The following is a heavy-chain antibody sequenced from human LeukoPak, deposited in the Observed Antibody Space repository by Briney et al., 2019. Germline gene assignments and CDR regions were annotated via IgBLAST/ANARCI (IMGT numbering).Heavy chain of an antibody. D-gene: IGHD3-22*01. V-gene: IGHV3-13*01. CDR2: IDIPGNT. J-gene: IGHJ4*02. CDR1: GFTLSTYD. Sequence: PGGSLRLSCAASGFTLSTYDMHWVRQPTGKGLEWVSGIDIPGNTYYPDSVKGRFTMSRDNSKNTLYLQMNSLRAEDTAVYYCARDLTMIPPGFDYWGQGTLVTVSS. CDR3: ARDLTMIPPGFDY.